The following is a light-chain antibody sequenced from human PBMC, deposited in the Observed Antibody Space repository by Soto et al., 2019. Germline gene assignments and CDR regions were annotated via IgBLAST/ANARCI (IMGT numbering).Light chain of an antibody. Sequence: SVLTQPASVSGSPGQSITISCTGTSSDIGAYNFVSWYQQHPGKVPKVIIYEVSNRPSGAPDRFSGSKSGNTASLTISGLQADDEADYYCNSFTSRNTLVFGGGTKVTVL. V-gene: IGLV2-14*01. CDR3: NSFTSRNTLV. CDR2: EVS. CDR1: SSDIGAYNF. J-gene: IGLJ3*02.